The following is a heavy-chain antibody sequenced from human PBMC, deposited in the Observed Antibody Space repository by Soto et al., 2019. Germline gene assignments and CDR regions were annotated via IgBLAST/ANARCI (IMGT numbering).Heavy chain of an antibody. J-gene: IGHJ4*02. D-gene: IGHD5-18*01. CDR3: AGLDTGVVKTAGY. CDR1: GFTFSNYW. Sequence: EVQLVESGGGLVQPGGSLRLSCAASGFTFSNYWMSWVRQAPGKGLEWVANVRGDGNDKYYVDSVKGRFTISRDNAKSSLYLQMNSLRVEDTAVYYWAGLDTGVVKTAGYWGQGTLVTVSS. CDR2: VRGDGNDK. V-gene: IGHV3-7*01.